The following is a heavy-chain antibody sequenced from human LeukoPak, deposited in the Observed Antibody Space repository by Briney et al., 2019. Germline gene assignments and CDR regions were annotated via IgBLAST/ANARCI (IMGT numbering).Heavy chain of an antibody. D-gene: IGHD6-13*01. CDR3: ATAGIAAAGTECYFDY. Sequence: ASVTVSCKVSGYTLTELSMHWVRQAPGKGLEWMGGFDPEDGETIYAQKFQGRVTMTEDTSTDTAYMELSSLRSEDTAVYYCATAGIAAAGTECYFDYWGQGTLVTVSS. CDR1: GYTLTELS. CDR2: FDPEDGET. J-gene: IGHJ4*02. V-gene: IGHV1-24*01.